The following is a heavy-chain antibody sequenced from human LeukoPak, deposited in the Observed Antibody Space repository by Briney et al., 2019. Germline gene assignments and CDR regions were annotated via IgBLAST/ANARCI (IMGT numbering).Heavy chain of an antibody. J-gene: IGHJ6*03. CDR1: GGSISSGGYY. CDR2: IYYSGST. Sequence: PSQTLSLTCTVSGGSISSGGYYWSWIRQHPGKGLEWIGYIYYSGSTYYNPSLKSRVTISVDTSKNQFSLKLSSVTAADTAVYYCARDVEQLGNYYYYYMDVWGKGTTVTVSS. CDR3: ARDVEQLGNYYYYYMDV. V-gene: IGHV4-31*03. D-gene: IGHD6-6*01.